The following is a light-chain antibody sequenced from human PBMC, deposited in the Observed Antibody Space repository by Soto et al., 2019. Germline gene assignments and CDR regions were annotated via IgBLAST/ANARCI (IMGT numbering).Light chain of an antibody. J-gene: IGKJ1*01. CDR3: HQYNGWPRT. V-gene: IGKV3-15*01. CDR2: GTS. CDR1: QNISRS. Sequence: EIVMTQSPVTLSVSPGERATPSCRASQNISRSLAWYQQKPGQGPSLLIYGTSTRAGGVPARFSGGGSGTEFTITITSLQSEDFAVYDGHQYNGWPRTFGQGTKVDIK.